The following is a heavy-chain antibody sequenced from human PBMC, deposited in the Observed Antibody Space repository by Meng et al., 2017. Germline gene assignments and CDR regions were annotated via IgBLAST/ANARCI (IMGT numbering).Heavy chain of an antibody. CDR3: ARGDQGQVCPRR. CDR1: GFTVSSNY. CDR2: IYSGGST. D-gene: IGHD2-2*01. J-gene: IGHJ4*02. Sequence: EAQLVETGGGLIQPGGALRLSCAASGFTVSSNYMSWVRQPPGKGLEWVSVIYSGGSTYYADSVKGRFTISRDNSKNTLYLQMNSLRAEDTAVYYCARGDQGQVCPRRWGQGTLVTVSS. V-gene: IGHV3-53*02.